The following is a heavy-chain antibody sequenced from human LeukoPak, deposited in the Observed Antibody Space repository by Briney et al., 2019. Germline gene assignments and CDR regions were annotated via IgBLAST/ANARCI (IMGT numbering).Heavy chain of an antibody. CDR2: ISSSSSTI. J-gene: IGHJ1*01. D-gene: IGHD3-3*01. CDR3: ARGSFVVFGEREYFQQ. CDR1: GFTFSSYS. Sequence: PGGSLRLSCAASGFTFSSYSMNWVRQAPGKGLEWVSYISSSSSTIYYADSVKGRFTISRDNAKNSLYLQMNSLRAEDTAVYYCARGSFVVFGEREYFQQWGQGTLGTVSS. V-gene: IGHV3-48*01.